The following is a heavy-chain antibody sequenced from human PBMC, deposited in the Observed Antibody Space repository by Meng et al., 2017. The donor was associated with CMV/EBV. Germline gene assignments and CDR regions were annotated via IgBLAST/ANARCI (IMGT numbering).Heavy chain of an antibody. CDR3: ASSLTYPDY. Sequence: GHAKRWRTEVCKPSESLSLTCAVYGGSFSGHYWSWSRQPPGKGLEWIGEINHSGSTNYNPSLKSRVTISVDTSKNQFSLKLSSVTAADTAVYYCASSLTYPDYWGQGTLVTVSS. CDR1: GGSFSGHY. J-gene: IGHJ4*02. V-gene: IGHV4-34*01. D-gene: IGHD2-15*01. CDR2: INHSGST.